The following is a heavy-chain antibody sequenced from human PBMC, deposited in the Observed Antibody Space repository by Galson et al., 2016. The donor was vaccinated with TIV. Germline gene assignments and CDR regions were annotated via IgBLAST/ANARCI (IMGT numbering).Heavy chain of an antibody. CDR1: GGSISSYH. D-gene: IGHD2-21*02. CDR2: IYYTGST. J-gene: IGHJ4*02. CDR3: ARDSVTYPRTLEY. V-gene: IGHV4-59*01. Sequence: SETLSLTCTVSGGSISSYHWTWIRQPPGKGLAWIGYIYYTGSTTYNPSLKSRVTISLDTSKTHFSLKLTSVTAADTAVYYCARDSVTYPRTLEYWGQGTLVTVSS.